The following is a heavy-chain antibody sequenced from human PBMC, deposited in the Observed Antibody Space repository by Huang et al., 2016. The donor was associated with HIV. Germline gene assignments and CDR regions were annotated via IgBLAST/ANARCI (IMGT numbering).Heavy chain of an antibody. V-gene: IGHV1-69*01. D-gene: IGHD1-26*01. CDR3: VRDTYSSNGDFDY. CDR1: GGTFSTYG. Sequence: QVQLVQSGAEVKKPGSSVKVSCKTSGGTFSTYGISWVRPAPGQELEWMGGIVPIYHTPNYAQAFKGRLTLSAAESTSTAYMELNSPRSDDTAVYNCVRDTYSSNGDFDYWGQGTLVTISS. J-gene: IGHJ4*02. CDR2: IVPIYHTP.